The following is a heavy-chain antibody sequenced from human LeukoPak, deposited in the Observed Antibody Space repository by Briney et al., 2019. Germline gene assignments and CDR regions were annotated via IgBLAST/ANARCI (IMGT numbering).Heavy chain of an antibody. CDR3: ARGEPWELRYNWCDP. CDR1: GFTFSSYE. V-gene: IGHV3-48*03. CDR2: ISSSGSTI. Sequence: PGGSLRLSCAASGFTFSSYEMNWVRQAPGKGLEWVSYISSSGSTIYYADTVKGRFTISRDNAKNSLYLQMNSLRAEDTAVYYCARGEPWELRYNWCDPWGQGNLVTVSS. J-gene: IGHJ5*02. D-gene: IGHD1-26*01.